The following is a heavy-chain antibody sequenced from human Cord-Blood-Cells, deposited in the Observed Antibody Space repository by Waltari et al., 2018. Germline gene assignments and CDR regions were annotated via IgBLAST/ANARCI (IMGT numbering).Heavy chain of an antibody. J-gene: IGHJ6*03. V-gene: IGHV1-69*01. D-gene: IGHD2-2*02. CDR3: ALGYCSSTSCYRDYYYYYMDV. CDR2: IIPIFGTA. CDR1: GGTFSSYA. Sequence: QVQLVQSGAEVKKPGSSVKVSCKASGGTFSSYAISWVRQAPGQGLEWMGGIIPIFGTANYAQKFQGRVTITADESTSTAYMELSSLRSEDTAVYYCALGYCSSTSCYRDYYYYYMDVWGKGTTVTVSS.